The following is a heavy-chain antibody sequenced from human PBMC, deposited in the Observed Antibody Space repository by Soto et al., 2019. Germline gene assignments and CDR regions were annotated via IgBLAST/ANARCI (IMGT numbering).Heavy chain of an antibody. D-gene: IGHD6-6*01. CDR1: GFTFSSYG. CDR2: ISYDGSNK. Sequence: QVQLVESGGGVVQPGRSLRLSCAASGFTFSSYGMHWVRQAPGKGLEWVAVISYDGSNKYYADSVKGRFTISRDNSKNTLYLQMNSLRAEDTAVYYCAKDWMYSSSSFDYWGQGTLFTVSS. CDR3: AKDWMYSSSSFDY. J-gene: IGHJ4*02. V-gene: IGHV3-30*18.